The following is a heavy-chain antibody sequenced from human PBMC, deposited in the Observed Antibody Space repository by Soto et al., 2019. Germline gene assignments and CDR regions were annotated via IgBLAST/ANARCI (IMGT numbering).Heavy chain of an antibody. V-gene: IGHV1-69*01. D-gene: IGHD3-22*01. CDR3: ARGWGYDSNDYYYAY. CDR2: IIPIFGTV. Sequence: QVQLVQSGAEVRKPGSSVKVSCKASGGTFSRHAISWVRQAPGQGLEWMGGIIPIFGTVNHAQKFQGRVTIIADESTSTVYRALSSLRSEDTAMYYCARGWGYDSNDYYYAYWGQGTLVIVSS. J-gene: IGHJ4*02. CDR1: GGTFSRHA.